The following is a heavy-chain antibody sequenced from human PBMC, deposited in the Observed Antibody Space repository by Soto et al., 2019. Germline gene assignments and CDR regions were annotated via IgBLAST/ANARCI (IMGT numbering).Heavy chain of an antibody. CDR3: AITHLRFGEHHY. D-gene: IGHD3-10*01. Sequence: QVQLVQSGAEVKKPGASVKVSCKASGYTFTSYDINRVRQATGQGLEWMGWMNPNSGNTGYAQKFQGRVTMTRNTSISTAFMELSSLRSEDTAVYYCAITHLRFGEHHYWGQGTLVTVSS. CDR2: MNPNSGNT. CDR1: GYTFTSYD. J-gene: IGHJ4*02. V-gene: IGHV1-8*01.